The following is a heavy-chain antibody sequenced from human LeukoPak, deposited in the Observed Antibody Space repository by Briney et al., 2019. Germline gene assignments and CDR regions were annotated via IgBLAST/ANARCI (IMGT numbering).Heavy chain of an antibody. Sequence: GGSLRLSCAASGFTFSSYNMNWVRQAPGKGLEGLSSISSSSSYIHYKYPVKGRFTITRDNAKNSLYLQMNSLRGEVTAVYYCAREGLGLRLGELSSFDYWGQGTLVTVSS. CDR1: GFTFSSYN. J-gene: IGHJ4*02. CDR3: AREGLGLRLGELSSFDY. CDR2: ISSSSSYI. V-gene: IGHV3-21*01. D-gene: IGHD3-16*02.